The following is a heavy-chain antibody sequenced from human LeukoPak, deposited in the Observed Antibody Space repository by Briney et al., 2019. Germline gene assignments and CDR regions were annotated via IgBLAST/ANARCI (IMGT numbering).Heavy chain of an antibody. CDR2: INPNSGGT. D-gene: IGHD3-10*01. Sequence: ASVKVSCKASGFTFTGYYMHWVRQAPGQGLEWMGWINPNSGGTNYAQKFQGRVTMTRNTSISTAYMELSSLRSEDTAVYYCARGGYYYGSGSYYNMELWGQGTLVTVSS. V-gene: IGHV1-2*02. J-gene: IGHJ4*02. CDR1: GFTFTGYY. CDR3: ARGGYYYGSGSYYNMEL.